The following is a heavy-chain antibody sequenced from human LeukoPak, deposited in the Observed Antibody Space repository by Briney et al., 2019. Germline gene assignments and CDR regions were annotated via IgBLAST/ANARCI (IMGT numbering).Heavy chain of an antibody. Sequence: ASVKVSCKASGYTFTGYYMHWVRQAPGQGLEWMGWINPNSGGTNYAQKFQGRVTMTRDTSISTAYMELRSLRSDDTAVYYCARAKRYYYGSGTRPLSYMDVWGKGTTVTVSS. CDR2: INPNSGGT. CDR1: GYTFTGYY. J-gene: IGHJ6*03. CDR3: ARAKRYYYGSGTRPLSYMDV. V-gene: IGHV1-2*02. D-gene: IGHD3-10*01.